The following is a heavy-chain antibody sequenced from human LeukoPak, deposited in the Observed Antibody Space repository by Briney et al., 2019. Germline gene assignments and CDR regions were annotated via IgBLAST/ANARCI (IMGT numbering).Heavy chain of an antibody. D-gene: IGHD6-13*01. Sequence: SETLSLTCTVSGGSISSYYWSWIRQPPGKGLEWIWYIYYSGSTNHNPSLKSRVTISVDTSKNQFSLKLSSVTAADTAVYYCARARKQQPFDYWGQGTLVTVSS. V-gene: IGHV4-59*01. J-gene: IGHJ4*02. CDR3: ARARKQQPFDY. CDR1: GGSISSYY. CDR2: IYYSGST.